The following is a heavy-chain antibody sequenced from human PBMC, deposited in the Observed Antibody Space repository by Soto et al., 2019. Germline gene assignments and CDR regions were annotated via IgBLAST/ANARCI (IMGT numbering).Heavy chain of an antibody. CDR2: INTDGSST. V-gene: IGHV3-74*01. D-gene: IGHD1-26*01. Sequence: GGSLRLSCAGSGLTFSSYWMHWVRQAPGKGLVWVSRINTDGSSTTYADSVKGRFTISRDNTKNTLYLQMNSLRVEDTAVYYCARASGSNIHFDYWGQGTLVTVSS. CDR1: GLTFSSYW. J-gene: IGHJ4*02. CDR3: ARASGSNIHFDY.